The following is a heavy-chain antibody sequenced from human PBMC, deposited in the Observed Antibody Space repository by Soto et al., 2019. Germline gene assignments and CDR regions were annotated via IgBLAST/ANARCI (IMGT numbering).Heavy chain of an antibody. Sequence: KSWWSLRLSCSASVFTFNDAWMTWFRQGPGKGLEWVGRIKTIAGGGTTDYTAPVKGRFTISRDDSKNTVYLQMNSLKIEDTAVYYCTTERCTGTNCYVKNAFDVWGQGTMVTVSS. CDR2: IKTIAGGGTT. D-gene: IGHD1-1*01. V-gene: IGHV3-15*01. CDR1: VFTFNDAW. J-gene: IGHJ3*01. CDR3: TTERCTGTNCYVKNAFDV.